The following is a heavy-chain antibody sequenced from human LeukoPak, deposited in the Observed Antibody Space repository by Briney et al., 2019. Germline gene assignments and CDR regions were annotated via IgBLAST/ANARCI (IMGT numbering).Heavy chain of an antibody. D-gene: IGHD5-18*01. J-gene: IGHJ4*02. CDR1: GGSINSGSFY. Sequence: SQTLSLTCNASGGSINSGSFYWSWIRQPAGKGLEWIGRIYSGGHTNYNPSLKSRVTVSADTSKNQFSLNLSSVTAADTAVYYCARSRGFSYGFNFDYWGQGTLVTVSS. CDR3: ARSRGFSYGFNFDY. CDR2: IYSGGHT. V-gene: IGHV4-61*02.